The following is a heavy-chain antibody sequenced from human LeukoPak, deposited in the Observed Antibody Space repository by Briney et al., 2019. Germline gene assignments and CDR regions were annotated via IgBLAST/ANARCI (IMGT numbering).Heavy chain of an antibody. CDR2: ISSSGSTI. Sequence: GGSLRLSCAASGFTFSDYYMNWIRQAPGKGLEWVSYISSSGSTIYYADSVKGRFTISRDNAKNSLYLQMNSLRAEDTAVYYCARESLGSSSWYLNPMGQGTLVTVSS. CDR1: GFTFSDYY. D-gene: IGHD6-13*01. CDR3: ARESLGSSSWYLNP. J-gene: IGHJ5*02. V-gene: IGHV3-11*01.